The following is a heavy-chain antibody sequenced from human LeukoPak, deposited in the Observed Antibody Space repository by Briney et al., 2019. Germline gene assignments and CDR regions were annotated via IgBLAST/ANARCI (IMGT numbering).Heavy chain of an antibody. D-gene: IGHD3-22*01. CDR3: ARDYNYYDSYCFDY. CDR1: GGSISSYY. J-gene: IGHJ4*02. V-gene: IGHV4-4*07. CDR2: IYTSGST. Sequence: SETLSLTCTVFGGSISSYYWSWIWQPAGKGLEWIGRIYTSGSTNYNPSLKSRVTMSVDTSKNQFSLNLSSVTAADTAVYYCARDYNYYDSYCFDYWGQGTLVTVSS.